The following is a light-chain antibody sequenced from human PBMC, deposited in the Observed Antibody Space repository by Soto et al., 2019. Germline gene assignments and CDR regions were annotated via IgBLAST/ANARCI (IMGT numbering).Light chain of an antibody. J-gene: IGLJ1*01. Sequence: QSVLTQPASVSGSPGQSITISCTGTVSDVGGYDSVSWYQQHPGRAPKLIIYDVSERPSGVPDRFSGSKSGNTASLTISGLQAEDEADYYCCSYAGTYTGVFGTGTKVTV. CDR3: CSYAGTYTGV. CDR1: VSDVGGYDS. V-gene: IGLV2-11*01. CDR2: DVS.